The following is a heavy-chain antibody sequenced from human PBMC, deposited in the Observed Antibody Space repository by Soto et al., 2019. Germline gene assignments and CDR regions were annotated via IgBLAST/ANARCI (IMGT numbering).Heavy chain of an antibody. D-gene: IGHD6-6*01. CDR1: GFTFSDYY. CDR2: ISSSSSYT. V-gene: IGHV3-11*06. CDR3: ARVSSYSSSRWPDY. Sequence: GGALRLSCAASGFTFSDYYMSWIRQAPGKGLEWVSYISSSSSYTNYADSVKVRFTISRDNAKNSLYLQMNSLRAEDTAVYYCARVSSYSSSRWPDYWGQGTLVTVSS. J-gene: IGHJ4*02.